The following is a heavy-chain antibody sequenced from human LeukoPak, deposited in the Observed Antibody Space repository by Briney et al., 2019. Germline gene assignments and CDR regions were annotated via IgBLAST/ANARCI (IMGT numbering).Heavy chain of an antibody. CDR1: GFSFSSHW. Sequence: GGSLRLSCAASGFSFSSHWMSWVRQAPGKGLEWVANINQDGSEIDYVDSVKGRFTISRDNAKNSLYLQMNSLSAEDTAIYYCARDGVAAGIYFDYWGQGTLVTVSS. D-gene: IGHD6-13*01. CDR3: ARDGVAAGIYFDY. J-gene: IGHJ4*02. CDR2: INQDGSEI. V-gene: IGHV3-7*05.